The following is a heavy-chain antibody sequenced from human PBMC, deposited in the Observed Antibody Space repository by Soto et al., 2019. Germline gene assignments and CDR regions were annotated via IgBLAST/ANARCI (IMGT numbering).Heavy chain of an antibody. CDR3: ARDGDGLTTLVSTYGWFDP. CDR2: IYYSGST. D-gene: IGHD3-9*01. CDR1: GGSISSGGYY. Sequence: SETLSLTCTVSGGSISSGGYYWSWIRQHPGKGLEWIGYIYYSGSTYYNPSLKSRVTISVDTSKNQFSLKLSSVTAADTAVYYCARDGDGLTTLVSTYGWFDPWGQGTLVTVSS. V-gene: IGHV4-31*03. J-gene: IGHJ5*02.